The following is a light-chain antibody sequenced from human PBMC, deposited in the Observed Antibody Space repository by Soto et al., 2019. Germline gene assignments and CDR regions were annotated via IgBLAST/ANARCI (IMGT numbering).Light chain of an antibody. CDR3: SSYTTSSTLV. CDR1: SSDVGGYNY. J-gene: IGLJ3*02. Sequence: QSALTQPASVSGSPGQSITISCTGTSSDVGGYNYVSWYQQHPGRAPRLMIYDVTSRPSGVSNRFSGSKSGTTAALTISGLQAEAEADYYCSSYTTSSTLVFGGGTKLTVL. CDR2: DVT. V-gene: IGLV2-14*01.